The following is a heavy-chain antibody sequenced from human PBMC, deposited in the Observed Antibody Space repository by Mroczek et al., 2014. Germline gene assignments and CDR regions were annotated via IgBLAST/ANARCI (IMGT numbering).Heavy chain of an antibody. Sequence: QVQLQQWGAGLLKPSETLSLTCAVYGGSFSGYYWSWIRQPPGKGLEWIGEINHSGSTNYNPSLKSRVTISVDTSKNQFSLKLSSVTAADTAVYYCARGRLASYDFWSGYYLDYWGQGTLVTVSS. V-gene: IGHV4-34*01. CDR2: INHSGST. D-gene: IGHD3-3*01. CDR3: ARGRLASYDFWSGYYLDY. CDR1: GGSFSGYY. J-gene: IGHJ4*02.